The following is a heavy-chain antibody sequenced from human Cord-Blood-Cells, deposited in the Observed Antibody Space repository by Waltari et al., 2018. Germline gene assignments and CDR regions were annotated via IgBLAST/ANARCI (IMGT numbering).Heavy chain of an antibody. CDR3: ATAWYSGSYYYYYYGMDV. J-gene: IGHJ6*02. CDR2: FDPEDGET. D-gene: IGHD1-26*01. CDR1: GYTLTELP. V-gene: IGHV1-24*01. Sequence: QVQLVQSGAEVKKPGASVKVSCKVSGYTLTELPIHWVRQAPGNWLEWMGGFDPEDGETIYAQKFQCRVTMTEDTSTDTAYMELSSLRSGDTAVYYCATAWYSGSYYYYYYGMDVWGQGTTVTVSS.